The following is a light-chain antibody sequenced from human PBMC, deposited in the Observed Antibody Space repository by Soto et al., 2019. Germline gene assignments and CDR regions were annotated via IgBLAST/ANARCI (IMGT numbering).Light chain of an antibody. CDR2: KAS. V-gene: IGKV1-5*03. CDR1: QTISSW. J-gene: IGKJ1*01. Sequence: DMQITHSPSTLSASAGDRLTITGRASQTISSWLAWYQQKPGKAPKLLIYKASTLKSGVPSRFSVTGSGTEFTLTIRNLQPGDVATDYCQPYNTHLPCGQRAKG. CDR3: QPYNTHLP.